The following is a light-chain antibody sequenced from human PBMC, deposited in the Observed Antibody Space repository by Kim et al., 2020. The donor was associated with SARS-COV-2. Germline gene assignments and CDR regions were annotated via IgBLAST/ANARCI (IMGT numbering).Light chain of an antibody. V-gene: IGLV3-1*01. CDR3: QAWDSSLNVV. Sequence: SYELTQPPSVSVSPGQTASITCSGDKLGDEYACWYQQKPGQSPVLVIYQDSKRPSGIPERFSGSNSGNTAALTISGTQAMDEADYYCQAWDSSLNVVGGG. CDR2: QDS. CDR1: KLGDEY. J-gene: IGLJ2*01.